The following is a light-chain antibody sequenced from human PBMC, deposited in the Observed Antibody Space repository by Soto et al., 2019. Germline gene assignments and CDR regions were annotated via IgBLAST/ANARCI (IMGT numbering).Light chain of an antibody. CDR2: NDN. CDR1: SPNIGSNA. CDR3: AAWDNSLTGWL. Sequence: QSVLTQPPSASGTPGQRVTISCSGSSPNIGSNAVNWYQQLPGTAPRLLIYNDNQRPSGVPDRFSGSKSGTSASLAISGLQSEDEADYYCAAWDNSLTGWLFGGGTKVTVL. J-gene: IGLJ3*02. V-gene: IGLV1-44*01.